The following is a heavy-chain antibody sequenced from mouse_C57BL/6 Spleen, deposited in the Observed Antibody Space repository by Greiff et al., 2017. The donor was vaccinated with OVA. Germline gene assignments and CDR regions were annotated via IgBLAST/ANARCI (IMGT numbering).Heavy chain of an antibody. Sequence: VQLQQPGAELVRPGSSVKLSCKASGYTFTSYWMHWVKQRPIQGLEWIGNIDPSDSETHYNQKFKDKATLTVDKSSSTAYMQLSSLTSEDSAVYYCAREGIYFYGFAYWGQGTLVTVSA. CDR3: AREGIYFYGFAY. D-gene: IGHD2-1*01. J-gene: IGHJ3*01. CDR1: GYTFTSYW. CDR2: IDPSDSET. V-gene: IGHV1-52*01.